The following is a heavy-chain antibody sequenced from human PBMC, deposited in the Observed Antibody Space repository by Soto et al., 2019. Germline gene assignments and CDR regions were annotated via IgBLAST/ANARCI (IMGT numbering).Heavy chain of an antibody. CDR3: ARLDVAPYCYYYMDV. D-gene: IGHD2-15*01. V-gene: IGHV4-39*01. Sequence: PSETLSLTCTVSGGSISSSSYYWGWIRQPPGKGLEWIGSIYYSGSTYYNPSLKSRVTISVDTSKNQFSLKLSSVTAADTAVYYCARLDVAPYCYYYMDVWGKGTTVTVS. J-gene: IGHJ6*03. CDR1: GGSISSSSYY. CDR2: IYYSGST.